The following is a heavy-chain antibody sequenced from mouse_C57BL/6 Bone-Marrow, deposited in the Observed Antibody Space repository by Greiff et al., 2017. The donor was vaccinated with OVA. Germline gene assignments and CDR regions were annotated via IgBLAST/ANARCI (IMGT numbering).Heavy chain of an antibody. CDR1: GFTFTSYW. V-gene: IGHV1-7*01. J-gene: IGHJ3*01. D-gene: IGHD6-2*01. CDR2: INPNSGYP. Sequence: QVQLKESGADLVKPGASVKLSCTASGFTFTSYWMHWVKQRPGQGLEWIGYINPNSGYPKYNQKFKDKATLTADKSSSTAYMQLSSLTYEDSAVYYCTIRLFAYWGQGTLVTVSA. CDR3: TIRLFAY.